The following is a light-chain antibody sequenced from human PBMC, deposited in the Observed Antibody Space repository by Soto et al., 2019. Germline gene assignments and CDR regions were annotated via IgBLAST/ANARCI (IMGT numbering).Light chain of an antibody. J-gene: IGKJ4*01. V-gene: IGKV3-11*01. CDR1: NSVSSY. CDR2: DAS. CDR3: QQRSNWPRRT. Sequence: EIVLTHSPDTLSLSPGERATLSCRASNSVSSYLSLYQRRPGQAPRLLIYDASTGATGIPARFSGSGSVTDFTLSISSLEPEDFAVCYCQQRSNWPRRTFGGGTKVDIK.